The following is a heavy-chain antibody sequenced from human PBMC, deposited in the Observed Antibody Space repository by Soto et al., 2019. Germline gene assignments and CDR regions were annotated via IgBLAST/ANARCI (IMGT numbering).Heavy chain of an antibody. Sequence: QVQLVQSGAEVKKPGASVKVSCKASGYAFSSYGITWVRQASGQGLEWMGWISPYNGHTIYAQNLHGRVTMTTDTFPSTAYLEVRNLRSDDTALYYCARSLGPESISYPTAVWGQGTTVTVSS. CDR1: GYAFSSYG. V-gene: IGHV1-18*01. CDR2: ISPYNGHT. J-gene: IGHJ6*02. CDR3: ARSLGPESISYPTAV. D-gene: IGHD6-6*01.